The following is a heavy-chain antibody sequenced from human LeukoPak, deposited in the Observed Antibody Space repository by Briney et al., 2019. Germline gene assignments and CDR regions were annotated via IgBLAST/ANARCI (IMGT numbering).Heavy chain of an antibody. Sequence: PSETLSLTCTVSGGSISSGSYYWSWIRQPAGKGLEWIGRIYTSGSTNYNPSLKSRVTISVDTSKNQFSLKLSSVTAADTAVYYCARDGVLEWLSDNYYMDVWGKGTTVTVSS. D-gene: IGHD3-3*01. CDR2: IYTSGST. CDR1: GGSISSGSYY. J-gene: IGHJ6*03. V-gene: IGHV4-61*02. CDR3: ARDGVLEWLSDNYYMDV.